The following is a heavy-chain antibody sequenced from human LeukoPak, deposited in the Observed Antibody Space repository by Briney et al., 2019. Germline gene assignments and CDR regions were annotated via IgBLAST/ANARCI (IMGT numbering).Heavy chain of an antibody. V-gene: IGHV4-34*01. CDR2: INHSGST. J-gene: IGHJ5*02. CDR1: GGSFSGYY. D-gene: IGHD5-12*01. CDR3: ARHRNGYSGYVVLGWSDP. Sequence: SETLSLTCAVYGGSFSGYYWSWIRQPPGKGLEWIGEINHSGSTNYNPSLKSRVTISVDTSKNQFSLKLSSVTAADTAVYYCARHRNGYSGYVVLGWSDPWGQGTLVTVSS.